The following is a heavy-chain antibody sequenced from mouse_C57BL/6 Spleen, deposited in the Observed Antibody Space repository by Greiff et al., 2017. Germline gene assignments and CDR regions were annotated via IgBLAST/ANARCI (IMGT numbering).Heavy chain of an antibody. CDR2: IWSDGST. Sequence: VQGVESGPGLVAPSQSLSITCTVSGFSLTSYGVHWVRQPPGKGLEWLVVIWSDGSTTYNSALKSRLSISKDNSKSQVFLKMNSLQTDDTAMYYCARHNDYDPYYAMDDWGQGTSVTVSS. J-gene: IGHJ4*01. CDR3: ARHNDYDPYYAMDD. V-gene: IGHV2-6-1*01. D-gene: IGHD2-4*01. CDR1: GFSLTSYG.